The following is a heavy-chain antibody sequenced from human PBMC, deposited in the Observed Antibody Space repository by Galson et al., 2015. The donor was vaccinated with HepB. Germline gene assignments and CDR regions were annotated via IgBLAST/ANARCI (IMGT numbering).Heavy chain of an antibody. CDR3: ATYYSSDY. CDR2: IHRGGST. Sequence: SLRLSCAASGLTVSGNYMSWVRQAPGKGLEWVSVIHRGGSTYYADSVKGRFTISRDYSKNTLYLQMNSLRAEDTAVYYCATYYSSDYWGQGTLVTVPS. CDR1: GLTVSGNY. D-gene: IGHD4-11*01. J-gene: IGHJ4*02. V-gene: IGHV3-53*01.